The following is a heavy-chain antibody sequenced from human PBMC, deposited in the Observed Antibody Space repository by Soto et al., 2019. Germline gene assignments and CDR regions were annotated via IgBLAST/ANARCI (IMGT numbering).Heavy chain of an antibody. D-gene: IGHD1-26*01. V-gene: IGHV3-23*01. CDR2: IIGSGGST. CDR3: ASDLVGASDSYGLDV. J-gene: IGHJ6*02. CDR1: GXTFSSFS. Sequence: GSLRLSCAASGXTFSSFSMSWVRQAPGKGLDWVSAIIGSGGSTYSADSVKERFIISRDNSKNRLYLQMNSMRAEDTAVYYCASDLVGASDSYGLDVWGQGTPVTVSS.